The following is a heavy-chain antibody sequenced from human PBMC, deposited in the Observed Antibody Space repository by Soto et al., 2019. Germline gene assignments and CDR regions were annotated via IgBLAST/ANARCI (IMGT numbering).Heavy chain of an antibody. D-gene: IGHD3-10*01. J-gene: IGHJ4*02. Sequence: GGSLRLSCAASGFTFSSYEMNWVRQAPGKGLEWVSYISSSGSTIYYADSVKGRFTISRDNAKNSLYLQMNSLRAEDTAVYYCARVYYGSGSYYNYFDYWGQGTLVTVSS. CDR1: GFTFSSYE. CDR2: ISSSGSTI. V-gene: IGHV3-48*03. CDR3: ARVYYGSGSYYNYFDY.